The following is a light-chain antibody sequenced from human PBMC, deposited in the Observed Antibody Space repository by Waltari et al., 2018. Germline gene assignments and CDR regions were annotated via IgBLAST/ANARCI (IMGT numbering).Light chain of an antibody. CDR2: KPS. CDR1: QSIRNW. CDR3: QQYDSRYT. J-gene: IGKJ2*01. V-gene: IGKV1-5*03. Sequence: DIQLTQSPSTLSASVGDRVSITCRASQSIRNWLAWYQQKPGKAPNLLRYKPSSLESGVPSRFSGSGSGTEFTLTISSLQPDDFATYYCQQYDSRYTFGQGTKREIK.